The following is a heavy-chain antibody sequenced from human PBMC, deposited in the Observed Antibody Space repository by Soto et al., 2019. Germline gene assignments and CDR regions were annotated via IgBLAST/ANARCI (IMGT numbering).Heavy chain of an antibody. D-gene: IGHD6-13*01. CDR2: IRSKAYGGTT. V-gene: IGHV3-49*03. Sequence: PGGFPRLSCTASGFTFGDYAMSWFRQAPGKGLEWVGFIRSKAYGGTTEYAASVKGRFTISRDDSKSIAYLQMNSLKTEDTAVYYCTREWASYSSSWYPTFGPWGQGTLVTVSS. J-gene: IGHJ5*02. CDR3: TREWASYSSSWYPTFGP. CDR1: GFTFGDYA.